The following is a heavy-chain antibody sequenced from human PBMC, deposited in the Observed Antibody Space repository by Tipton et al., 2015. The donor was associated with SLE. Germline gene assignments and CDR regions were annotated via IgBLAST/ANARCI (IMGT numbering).Heavy chain of an antibody. CDR2: IYHSGST. V-gene: IGHV4-38-2*02. CDR3: ARVQLPDVTGAFDI. CDR1: GYSISSGYY. Sequence: TLSLTCTVSGYSISSGYYWGWIRQPPGKGLEWIGSIYHSGSTYYNPSLKSRVTISVDTSKNQFSLKLSSVTAADTAVYYCARVQLPDVTGAFDIWGQGTMVTVSS. D-gene: IGHD5-24*01. J-gene: IGHJ3*02.